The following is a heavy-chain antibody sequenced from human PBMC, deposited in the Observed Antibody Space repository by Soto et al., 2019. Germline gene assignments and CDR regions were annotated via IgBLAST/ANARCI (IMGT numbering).Heavy chain of an antibody. CDR2: IYYSGST. D-gene: IGHD3-16*02. J-gene: IGHJ4*02. CDR1: GGSLSSYY. V-gene: IGHV4-59*01. Sequence: SETLSLTCTVSGGSLSSYYWSWIPQPPGKGLEWIGYIYYSGSTNYNPSLKSRVTISVDTSKNQFSLKLSSVTAADMAVYYCARSSYRYTHPLFDYWGQGTLVTVSS. CDR3: ARSSYRYTHPLFDY.